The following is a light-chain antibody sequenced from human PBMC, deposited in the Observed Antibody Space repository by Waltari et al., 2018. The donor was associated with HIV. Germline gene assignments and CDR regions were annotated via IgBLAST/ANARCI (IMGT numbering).Light chain of an antibody. CDR3: QHYGRSPPYT. J-gene: IGKJ2*01. CDR2: GES. Sequence: EIVLTQSPGTLSLSPGERATLSCRASQRLYSTYLAWYQQRPGQAPRLLIYGESSRAAGIPDRCSGSGSETDFTLTSDRLEPEDFAVYFCQHYGRSPPYTFGQGTKLEI. V-gene: IGKV3-20*01. CDR1: QRLYSTY.